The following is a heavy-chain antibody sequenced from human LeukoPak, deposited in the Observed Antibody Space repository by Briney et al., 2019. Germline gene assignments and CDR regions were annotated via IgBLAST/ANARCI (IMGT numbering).Heavy chain of an antibody. CDR1: GYTFTDHY. J-gene: IGHJ4*02. CDR2: INPNSGDL. Sequence: SVKVSCKASGYTFTDHYMHWVRQAPGQGLEHMGWINPNSGDLKYAQKFQGRVTMTRDTSINTAYMELRSLRSDDTAVYYCARLYPSIPVAGSGNCFDSWGQGTLVTVSS. CDR3: ARLYPSIPVAGSGNCFDS. D-gene: IGHD6-19*01. V-gene: IGHV1-2*02.